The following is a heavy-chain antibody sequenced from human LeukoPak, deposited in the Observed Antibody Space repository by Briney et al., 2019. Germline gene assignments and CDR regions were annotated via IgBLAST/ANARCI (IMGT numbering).Heavy chain of an antibody. Sequence: GGSLRLSCTASGFTFSYYSMTWVRQAPGKGLEWVSSIGRSSSYISNADSVKGRFTISRDNAKNSLYLQMNSLRAEDTAVYYCAELGITMIGGVWGKGTTVTISS. CDR3: AELGITMIGGV. V-gene: IGHV3-21*01. D-gene: IGHD3-10*02. CDR2: IGRSSSYI. J-gene: IGHJ6*04. CDR1: GFTFSYYS.